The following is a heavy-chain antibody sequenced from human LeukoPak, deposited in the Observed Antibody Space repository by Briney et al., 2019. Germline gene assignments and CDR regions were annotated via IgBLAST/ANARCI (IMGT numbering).Heavy chain of an antibody. J-gene: IGHJ5*02. CDR1: GFTFSSYG. V-gene: IGHV3-33*06. Sequence: GGSLRLSCAASGFTFSSYGMHLVRQAPGKGLEWVAVIWYDGSNKYYADSVKGRFTISRDNSKNTLYLQMNSLRAEDTAVYYCAKDLYYYDSSGYSPWGQGTLVTVSS. CDR2: IWYDGSNK. D-gene: IGHD3-22*01. CDR3: AKDLYYYDSSGYSP.